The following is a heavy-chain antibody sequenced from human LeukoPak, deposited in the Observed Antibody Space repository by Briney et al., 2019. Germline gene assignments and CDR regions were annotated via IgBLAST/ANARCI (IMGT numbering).Heavy chain of an antibody. J-gene: IGHJ4*02. CDR1: GGSISSSSYY. V-gene: IGHV4-39*07. CDR3: ARGGWVGDGSRLDY. CDR2: VYYSGTT. Sequence: PSETLSLTCTVSGGSISSSSYYWGWIRQPPGKGLEWIGSVYYSGTTYYNPSLKSRVTISVDTSKNQFSLKLSSVTAADMAVYYCARGGWVGDGSRLDYWGQGTLVTVSS. D-gene: IGHD5-24*01.